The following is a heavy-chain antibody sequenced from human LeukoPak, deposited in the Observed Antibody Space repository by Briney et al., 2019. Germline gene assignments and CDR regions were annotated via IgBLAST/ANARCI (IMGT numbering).Heavy chain of an antibody. Sequence: ASVKVSCKASGYTFTSYGISWVRQAPGQGLEWMGWISAYNGNTNYAQKLQGRVTMTTDTSTSTAYMELRSLRSDDTAVYYCARDVGTTYYYDSSGYQSFDYWGQGTLVTVSS. D-gene: IGHD3-22*01. CDR3: ARDVGTTYYYDSSGYQSFDY. J-gene: IGHJ4*02. CDR2: ISAYNGNT. CDR1: GYTFTSYG. V-gene: IGHV1-18*01.